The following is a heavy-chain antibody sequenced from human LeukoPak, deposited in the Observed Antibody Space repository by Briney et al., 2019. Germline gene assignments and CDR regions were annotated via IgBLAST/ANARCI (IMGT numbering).Heavy chain of an antibody. Sequence: ASVKVSCKTSGYSFATYGFCWVRQAPGDGLEWMGWISANTGKTSYAQKFQDRVTMTTDTSTTTAYMELRSLRLDDTAVYFCAKVAGDRMDYWGQGTLVTVYS. CDR3: AKVAGDRMDY. D-gene: IGHD6-13*01. CDR2: ISANTGKT. J-gene: IGHJ4*02. CDR1: GYSFATYG. V-gene: IGHV1-18*01.